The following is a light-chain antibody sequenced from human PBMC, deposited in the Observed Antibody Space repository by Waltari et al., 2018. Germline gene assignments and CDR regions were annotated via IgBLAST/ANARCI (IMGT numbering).Light chain of an antibody. CDR2: WAS. CDR1: ESVLYSPNNKNH. CDR3: QQYYNTPLT. Sequence: DIVMPQSPESLAVSLGERATINCKSSESVLYSPNNKNHLAWYQQKPGQPPKLLIYWASTRKSGVPDRFSGSGSETDFTLTVSSLQAEDVALYYCQQYYNTPLTFGGGTKVEIK. V-gene: IGKV4-1*01. J-gene: IGKJ4*01.